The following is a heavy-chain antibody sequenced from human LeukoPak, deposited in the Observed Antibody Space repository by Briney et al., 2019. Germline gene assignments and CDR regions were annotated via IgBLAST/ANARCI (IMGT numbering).Heavy chain of an antibody. D-gene: IGHD6-6*01. CDR2: ISGRGGST. CDR3: SKHCSRSSRGYFDY. Sequence: GGSLRLSCAASGFTFSSYGMSWVRQAPGKGLEWVSAISGRGGSTYYGDSVKGRYTISRDNSKNTLYLRMNSLIAEYTALSCCSKHCSRSSRGYFDYWGQGTLVTVSS. V-gene: IGHV3-23*01. CDR1: GFTFSSYG. J-gene: IGHJ4*02.